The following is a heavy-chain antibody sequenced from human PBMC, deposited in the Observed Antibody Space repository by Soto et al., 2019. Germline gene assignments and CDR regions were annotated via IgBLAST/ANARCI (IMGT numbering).Heavy chain of an antibody. V-gene: IGHV3-21*01. J-gene: IGHJ4*02. CDR1: GFTFSSYS. CDR2: ISSSSSYI. CDR3: ARSPRIGASIDY. D-gene: IGHD6-13*01. Sequence: EVQLVDSGGGLVKPGGSLRLSCAASGFTFSSYSMNWVRQAPGKGLEWVSSISSSSSYIYYADSVKGRFTISRDNAKNSLYLQMNSLRAEDTAVYYCARSPRIGASIDYWGQGTLVTVSS.